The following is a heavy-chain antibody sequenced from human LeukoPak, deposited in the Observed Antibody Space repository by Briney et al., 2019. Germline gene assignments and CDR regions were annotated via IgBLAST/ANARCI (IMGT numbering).Heavy chain of an antibody. CDR3: TRPGYSSVY. D-gene: IGHD5-18*01. V-gene: IGHV3-73*01. Sequence: PGRSLRLSCAASGFTFSGSAMHWVRQASGKGLEWVGRIRSKANSYATAYAASVKSRFTISRDDSKNTAYLQMNSLKTEDTAVYYCTRPGYSSVYWGQGTLVTVSS. CDR2: IRSKANSYAT. CDR1: GFTFSGSA. J-gene: IGHJ4*02.